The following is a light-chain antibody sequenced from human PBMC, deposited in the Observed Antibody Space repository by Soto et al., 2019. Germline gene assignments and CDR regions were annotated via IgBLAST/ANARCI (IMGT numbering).Light chain of an antibody. CDR1: RSVSSSY. Sequence: EIVLTQSPGTLSLSPVERATLSCRASRSVSSSYLAWYQQKPGQAPRLLIYAASNRATGIPARFSGSGSGTDFTLTISRLEPEDFAVYYCQQRSNWPREITFGQGTRLEIK. CDR3: QQRSNWPREIT. J-gene: IGKJ5*01. CDR2: AAS. V-gene: IGKV3D-20*02.